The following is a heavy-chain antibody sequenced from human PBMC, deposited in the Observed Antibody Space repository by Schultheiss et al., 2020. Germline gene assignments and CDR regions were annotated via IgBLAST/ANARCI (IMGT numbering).Heavy chain of an antibody. D-gene: IGHD3-10*01. CDR1: GFTFRTYW. J-gene: IGHJ5*02. V-gene: IGHV3-74*01. CDR3: ARTGWFGELLSWFDP. Sequence: GGSLRLSCAASGFTFRTYWMHWVRQVPGKGLVLVSRINSDGSTITYADSVKGRFTISRDNAKNTLYLQMNSLRAEDTAVYYCARTGWFGELLSWFDPWGQGTLVTVSS. CDR2: INSDGSTI.